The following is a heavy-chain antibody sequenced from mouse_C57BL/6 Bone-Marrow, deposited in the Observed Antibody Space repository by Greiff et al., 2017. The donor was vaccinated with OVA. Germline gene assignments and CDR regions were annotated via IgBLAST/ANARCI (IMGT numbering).Heavy chain of an antibody. CDR1: GYTFTSYW. J-gene: IGHJ1*03. Sequence: QVQLQQPGAELVKPGASVKMSCKASGYTFTSYWITWVKQRPGQGLEWIGDIYPGSGSTNYNEKFKSKATLTVDTSSSTAYMQLSSLTSEDSAVXYCARRHYGGSFSCWYLEFWDTGTPVTVSS. D-gene: IGHD1-1*01. V-gene: IGHV1-55*01. CDR3: ARRHYGGSFSCWYLEF. CDR2: IYPGSGST.